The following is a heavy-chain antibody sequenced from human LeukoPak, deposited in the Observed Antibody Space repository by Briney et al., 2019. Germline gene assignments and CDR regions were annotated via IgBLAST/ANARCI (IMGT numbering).Heavy chain of an antibody. CDR2: VTGDGATT. J-gene: IGHJ4*02. CDR3: AKMQGYFDY. V-gene: IGHV3-23*01. Sequence: PGGSLRLSCAASGFTFSGNGMSWVRQAPGKGPEWVSGVTGDGATTYYADSVKGRFTISRDNSKNTVYLQMNSLRAEDTAFYCCAKMQGYFDYWSQGTLVTVSA. CDR1: GFTFSGNG.